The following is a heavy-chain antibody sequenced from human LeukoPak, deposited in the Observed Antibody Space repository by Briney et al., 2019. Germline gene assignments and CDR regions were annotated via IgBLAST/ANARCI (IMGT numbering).Heavy chain of an antibody. V-gene: IGHV3-9*01. D-gene: IGHD5-18*01. CDR2: INWNSNSI. Sequence: GGSLRLSCAASGFIFNDYAMHWVRQAPGKGLEWVSGINWNSNSICYADSVKGRFTISRDNAKNSLYLQMNSLRAEDTAVYYCARHPPGYSYGEPFDYWGQGTLVTVSS. J-gene: IGHJ4*02. CDR3: ARHPPGYSYGEPFDY. CDR1: GFIFNDYA.